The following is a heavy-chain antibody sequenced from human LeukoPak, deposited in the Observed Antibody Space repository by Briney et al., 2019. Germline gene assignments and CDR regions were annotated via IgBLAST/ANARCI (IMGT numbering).Heavy chain of an antibody. V-gene: IGHV4-39*01. CDR3: YHSSGFDSRDY. CDR2: IYYSGST. J-gene: IGHJ4*02. CDR1: GGSISSSSYY. D-gene: IGHD3-22*01. Sequence: KPSETLSLTCTVSGGSISSSSYYWGWIRQPPGKGLEWIGSIYYSGSTYYNPSLKSRVTISVDTSKNQFSLKLSSVTAADTAVYYCYHSSGFDSRDYWGQGTLVTVSS.